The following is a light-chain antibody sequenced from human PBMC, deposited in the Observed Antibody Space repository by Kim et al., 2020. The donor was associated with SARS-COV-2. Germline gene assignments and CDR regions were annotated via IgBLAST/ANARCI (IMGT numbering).Light chain of an antibody. CDR3: QHSYNFPLT. CDR1: QTIATY. J-gene: IGKJ4*01. V-gene: IGKV1-39*01. CDR2: GAS. Sequence: AAVRNNVTIPCRASQTIATYLNWYPQKPGNAPKLLIYGASTLQSGVPSRFRGSGSVTDFTLTISSVQPEDFATYFCQHSYNFPLTFGGGTKVDIK.